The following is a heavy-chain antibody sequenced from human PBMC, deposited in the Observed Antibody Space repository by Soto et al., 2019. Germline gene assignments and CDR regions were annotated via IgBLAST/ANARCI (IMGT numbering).Heavy chain of an antibody. J-gene: IGHJ4*02. D-gene: IGHD1-26*01. CDR2: ISSSGSTI. Sequence: GGSLRLSCAASGFTFSDYYMSWIRQAPGKGLEWVSYISSSGSTIYYADSVKGRFTISRDNSKNSLYLQMNSLRTEDTALYYCAKDGGSGSYDYWGQGTLVTVSS. V-gene: IGHV3-11*01. CDR3: AKDGGSGSYDY. CDR1: GFTFSDYY.